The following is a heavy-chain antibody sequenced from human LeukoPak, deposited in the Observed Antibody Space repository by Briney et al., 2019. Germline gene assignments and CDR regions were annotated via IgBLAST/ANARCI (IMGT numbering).Heavy chain of an antibody. CDR2: INPSGGST. CDR1: GYTFTSYY. CDR3: ARDRRGYSYWRAFDI. Sequence: ATVKVSCKASGYTFTSYYMHWVRQAPGQGLEWMGIINPSGGSTSYAQKPQGRVTMTRDTPTSTVYMELSSLRSEDTAVYYCARDRRGYSYWRAFDIWGQGTMVTVSS. V-gene: IGHV1-46*01. D-gene: IGHD5-18*01. J-gene: IGHJ3*02.